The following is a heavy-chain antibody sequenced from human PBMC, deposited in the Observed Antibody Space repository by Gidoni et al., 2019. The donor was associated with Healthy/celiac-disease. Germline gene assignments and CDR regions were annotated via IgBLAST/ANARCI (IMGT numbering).Heavy chain of an antibody. J-gene: IGHJ4*02. D-gene: IGHD2-21*01. CDR1: GGSISSDY. CDR2: INSSGST. Sequence: QVQLQSSGPGLVKPSETLSLSCTGAGGSISSDYWSWIRQPPGKGLEWIGYINSSGSTTYNPALKSRVTISVDTSRNQFFLRLSSVTAADTAVYYCARDISITNFWGRGTLVTVSS. V-gene: IGHV4-59*01. CDR3: ARDISITNF.